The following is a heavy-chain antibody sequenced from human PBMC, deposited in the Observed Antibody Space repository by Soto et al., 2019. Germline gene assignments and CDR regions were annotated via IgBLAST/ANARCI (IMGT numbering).Heavy chain of an antibody. J-gene: IGHJ4*02. V-gene: IGHV3-9*01. D-gene: IGHD3-10*01. CDR2: ISWNSGSI. CDR1: GFTFDDYA. CDR3: VLVPGRPGRHDYFDY. Sequence: GGSLRLSCAASGFTFDDYAMHWVRQAPGKGLEWVSGISWNSGSIGYADSVKGRFTISRDNAKNSLYLQMNSLRAEDTALYYCVLVPGRPGRHDYFDYWGQGTLVTVSS.